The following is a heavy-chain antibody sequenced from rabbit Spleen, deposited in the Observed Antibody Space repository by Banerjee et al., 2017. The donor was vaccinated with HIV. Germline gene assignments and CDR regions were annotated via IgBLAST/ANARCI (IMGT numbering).Heavy chain of an antibody. D-gene: IGHD8-1*01. CDR2: IEGGSSAFS. Sequence: QSLEESGGGLVKPGAFLTLTCTASGVSFSNNHYMCWVRPAPGKGLEWIACIEGGSSAFSYFASWAKGRFTISKTSSTTVTLQMTSLTAADTATYFCARDSGSSFSSYGMDLWGQGTLVTVS. CDR3: ARDSGSSFSSYGMDL. CDR1: GVSFSNNHY. V-gene: IGHV1S40*01. J-gene: IGHJ6*01.